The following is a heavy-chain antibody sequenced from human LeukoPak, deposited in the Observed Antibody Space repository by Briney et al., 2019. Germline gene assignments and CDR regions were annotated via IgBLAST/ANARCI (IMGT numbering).Heavy chain of an antibody. CDR1: GGTFSSYA. J-gene: IGHJ5*02. CDR3: ARDRGYSLGWFDP. Sequence: SVKVSCKASGGTFSSYAISWVRQAPGQGLEWMGGIIPIFGTANYAQKFQGRVTITADESTSTAYMELRSLRSDDTAVYYCARDRGYSLGWFDPWGQGTLVTVSS. V-gene: IGHV1-69*13. D-gene: IGHD5-18*01. CDR2: IIPIFGTA.